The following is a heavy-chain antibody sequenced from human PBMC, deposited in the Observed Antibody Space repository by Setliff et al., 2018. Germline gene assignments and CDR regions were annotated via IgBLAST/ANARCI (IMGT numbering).Heavy chain of an antibody. J-gene: IGHJ4*02. Sequence: ASVKVSCKTSGYALTDSVVSWVRQAPGQGLEWVGWISGYSGNTYYAQRLQVRVTLTTDTSTNTAYLELRSLRPDDTAVYYCARINFYVSSGYYYAPELWGQGTTVTVSS. CDR2: ISGYSGNT. V-gene: IGHV1-18*01. CDR3: ARINFYVSSGYYYAPEL. CDR1: GYALTDSV. D-gene: IGHD3-22*01.